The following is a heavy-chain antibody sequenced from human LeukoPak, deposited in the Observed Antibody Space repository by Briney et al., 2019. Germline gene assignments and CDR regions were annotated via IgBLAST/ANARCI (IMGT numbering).Heavy chain of an antibody. CDR1: GFTFSSYW. CDR3: ASRRYGSGLDFDY. CDR2: VNSDGSSA. V-gene: IGHV3-74*01. Sequence: GGSLRLSCAASGFTFSSYWMHWVRQAPGKGLVWVSRVNSDGSSASYADSVKGRFTISRDNAKNTLYLHMNSLRAEDTAVYYCASRRYGSGLDFDYWGQGTLVTVSS. D-gene: IGHD3-10*01. J-gene: IGHJ4*02.